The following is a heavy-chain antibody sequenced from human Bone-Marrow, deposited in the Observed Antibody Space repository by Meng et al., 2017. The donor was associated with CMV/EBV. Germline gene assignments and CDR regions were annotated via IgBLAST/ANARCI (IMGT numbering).Heavy chain of an antibody. CDR2: INPNSGGT. J-gene: IGHJ3*02. Sequence: ASVKVSCKASGYTFTSYYMHWVRQAPGQGLEWMGWINPNSGGTNYAQKFQGRVTMTRDTSISTAYMELSRLRSDDTAVYYCARETPSGIFGPNGAFDIWGQGTMVTVSS. V-gene: IGHV1-2*02. D-gene: IGHD3/OR15-3a*01. CDR3: ARETPSGIFGPNGAFDI. CDR1: GYTFTSYY.